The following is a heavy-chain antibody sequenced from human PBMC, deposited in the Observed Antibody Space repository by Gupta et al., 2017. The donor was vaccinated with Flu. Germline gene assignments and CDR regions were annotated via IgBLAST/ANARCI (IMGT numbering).Heavy chain of an antibody. CDR2: IIPVLGPT. CDR3: ARKGGGHCSGGSCYSFDF. CDR1: GVPFSALA. V-gene: IGHV1-69*01. Sequence: QVPLVQSGAQVKNPGSLVTVSCKASGVPFSALAITWARQAPGQGLLWMGGIIPVLGPTNYAQKFQGRVTITADESTSTAYMEISSLRTEDTAVYYCARKGGGHCSGGSCYSFDFWGQGTLVTVSS. J-gene: IGHJ4*02. D-gene: IGHD2-15*01.